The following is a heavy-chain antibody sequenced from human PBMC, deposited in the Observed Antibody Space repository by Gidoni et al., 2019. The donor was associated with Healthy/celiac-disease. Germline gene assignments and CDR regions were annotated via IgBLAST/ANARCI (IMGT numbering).Heavy chain of an antibody. CDR3: ARQRPGWFDP. V-gene: IGHV4-39*01. CDR1: GGSISSSSYY. CDR2: IYYSGRT. Sequence: QLQLQESGPGLVKPSEPLSLTCTVSGGSISSSSYYWGWIRQPPGKGLEWIGSIYYSGRTYYNPSLKSRVTISVDTSKNQFSLKLSSVTAADTAVYYCARQRPGWFDPWGQGTLVTVSS. J-gene: IGHJ5*02.